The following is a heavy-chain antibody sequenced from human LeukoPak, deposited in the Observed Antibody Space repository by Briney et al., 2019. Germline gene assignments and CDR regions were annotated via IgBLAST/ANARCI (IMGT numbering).Heavy chain of an antibody. D-gene: IGHD3-22*01. CDR2: ISYDGSNK. Sequence: PGGSLRLSCAASGFTFSSYAMHWVRQAPGKGLEWVAVISYDGSNKYYADSVKGRFTISRDNAKNSLFLQMNSLKAEDTAVYYCARAPLVSSYYDSSTYKTPASNWFDPWGQGTLVTVSS. J-gene: IGHJ5*02. CDR1: GFTFSSYA. CDR3: ARAPLVSSYYDSSTYKTPASNWFDP. V-gene: IGHV3-30*04.